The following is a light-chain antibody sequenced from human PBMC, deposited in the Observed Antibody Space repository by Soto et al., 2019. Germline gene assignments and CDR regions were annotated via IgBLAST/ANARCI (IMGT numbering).Light chain of an antibody. CDR3: SSFTNTITRYA. V-gene: IGLV2-14*01. J-gene: IGLJ1*01. Sequence: QSVLTQPASVSGSPGQSITISYTGTSSDVGVYNYVSWFQHHPGKAPKLIIYEVSYRPSGVSNRFSGSKSGDTASLTISGLQAEDEADYYCSSFTNTITRYAFGTGTNVTVL. CDR2: EVS. CDR1: SSDVGVYNY.